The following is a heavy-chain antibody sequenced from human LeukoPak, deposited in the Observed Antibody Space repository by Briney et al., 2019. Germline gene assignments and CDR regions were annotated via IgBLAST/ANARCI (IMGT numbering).Heavy chain of an antibody. J-gene: IGHJ6*03. CDR2: ISGGGHST. Sequence: GGSLILSCAASGFTFSDHAMTWVRQPPGKGLEWVSAISGGGHSTYYADSVRGRFTISRDNSKDTLSLQMNSLTAEDTAFYFCARDAWGYYDSSGYSFGSQYYMDVWGRGTTVTVSS. D-gene: IGHD3-22*01. CDR1: GFTFSDHA. V-gene: IGHV3-23*01. CDR3: ARDAWGYYDSSGYSFGSQYYMDV.